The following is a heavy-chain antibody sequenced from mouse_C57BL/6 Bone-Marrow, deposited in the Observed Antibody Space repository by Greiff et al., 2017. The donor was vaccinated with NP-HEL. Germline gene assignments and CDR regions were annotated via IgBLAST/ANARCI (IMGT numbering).Heavy chain of an antibody. CDR2: IYPGDGDT. CDR3: ARERGYYYGSSYGYFDY. D-gene: IGHD1-1*01. V-gene: IGHV1-80*01. J-gene: IGHJ2*01. CDR1: GYAFSSYW. Sequence: VQGVESGAELVKPGASVKISCKASGYAFSSYWMNWVKQRPGTGLEWIGQIYPGDGDTNYNGKFKGKATLTADKSSSTAYMQLSSLTSEDSAVYFCARERGYYYGSSYGYFDYWGQGTTLTVSS.